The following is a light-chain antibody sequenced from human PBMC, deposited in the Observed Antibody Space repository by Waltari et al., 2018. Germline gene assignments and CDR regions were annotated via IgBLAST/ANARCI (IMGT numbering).Light chain of an antibody. CDR2: GVS. J-gene: IGLJ3*02. Sequence: QSALTQPASVSGSPRQSITISCTGTGSDIGAFNYVSWYQQHSGKAPRLIIFGVSDRPSGISNRFSGSKSGNTASLTISGLQAEDEADYYCTSFTRAKTWVFGGGTKVTV. CDR3: TSFTRAKTWV. V-gene: IGLV2-14*03. CDR1: GSDIGAFNY.